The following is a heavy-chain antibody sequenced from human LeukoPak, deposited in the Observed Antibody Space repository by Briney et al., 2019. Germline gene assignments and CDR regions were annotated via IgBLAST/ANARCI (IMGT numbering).Heavy chain of an antibody. D-gene: IGHD2-2*01. CDR1: GFTFSSYW. V-gene: IGHV3-7*03. CDR3: ARDPRDCSSTSYYGDNWFDP. CDR2: IKQDGSEK. Sequence: GGSLRLSCAASGFTFSSYWMSWVRQAPGKGLEWVANIKQDGSEKYYVDSVKGRFTISRDNAKNSLYLQMNSLRAEDTAVYYCARDPRDCSSTSYYGDNWFDPWGQGTLVTVSS. J-gene: IGHJ5*02.